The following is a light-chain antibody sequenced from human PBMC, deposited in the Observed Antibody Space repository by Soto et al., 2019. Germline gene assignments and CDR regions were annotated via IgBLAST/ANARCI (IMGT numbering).Light chain of an antibody. V-gene: IGKV3-11*01. J-gene: IGKJ4*01. Sequence: EIVLTQSPSTLSLSPGERATLSCRASQSINRHLAWYRQKPGQAPRLLIYDASNRATGIPARFSGSGSGTDFTLTISSLEPEDVGVYYCQQRSNWPPVTFGGGTKGEIK. CDR2: DAS. CDR3: QQRSNWPPVT. CDR1: QSINRH.